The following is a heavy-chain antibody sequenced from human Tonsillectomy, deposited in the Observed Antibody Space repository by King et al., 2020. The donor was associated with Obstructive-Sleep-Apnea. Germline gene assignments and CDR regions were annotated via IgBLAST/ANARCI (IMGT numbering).Heavy chain of an antibody. J-gene: IGHJ3*02. V-gene: IGHV3-48*04. Sequence: EVQLVESGGGLVQPGGSLRLSCAASGFTFSRYSMNWVRQAPGKGLEWVSYISSSSSTIYYADFVKGRFTISRDNAKNSLYLQMNSLRAEDTAVYYCAREDQESSLIWGQATMVTVSS. D-gene: IGHD2-2*01. CDR1: GFTFSRYS. CDR3: AREDQESSLI. CDR2: ISSSSSTI.